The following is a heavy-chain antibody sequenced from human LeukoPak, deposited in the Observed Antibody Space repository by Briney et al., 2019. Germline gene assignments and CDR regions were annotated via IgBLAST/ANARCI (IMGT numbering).Heavy chain of an antibody. CDR1: GFTVSSNY. V-gene: IGHV3-66*01. Sequence: GGSLRLSCAASGFTVSSNYMSWVRQAPGKGLEWVSVTYTGGSTNYADSVKGRFSISRDTSKNTLYLQMNGLRAEDTAVYYCARAGHYYASGSYNYWGQGTLVTVSS. CDR2: TYTGGST. D-gene: IGHD3-10*01. J-gene: IGHJ4*02. CDR3: ARAGHYYASGSYNY.